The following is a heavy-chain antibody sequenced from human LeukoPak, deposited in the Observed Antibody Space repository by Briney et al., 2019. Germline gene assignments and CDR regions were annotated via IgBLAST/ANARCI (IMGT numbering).Heavy chain of an antibody. D-gene: IGHD6-19*01. CDR3: AKDTSQAVAGNPSYFDY. J-gene: IGHJ4*02. V-gene: IGHV3-74*01. CDR1: GFTFSSYW. CDR2: INSDGSST. Sequence: GGSLRLSCAASGFTFSSYWMHWVRQAPGKGLVWVSRINSDGSSTSYADSVKGRFTISRDNAKNTLYLQMNSLRAEDTAVYYCAKDTSQAVAGNPSYFDYWGQGTLVTVSS.